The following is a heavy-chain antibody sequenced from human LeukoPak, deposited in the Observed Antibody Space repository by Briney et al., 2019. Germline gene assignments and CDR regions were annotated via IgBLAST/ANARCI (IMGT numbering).Heavy chain of an antibody. Sequence: GGSLRLSCAASGFTFSSYAMHWVRQAPGKGLEWVAGISSGGDSTYYTDSVKARFTISRDNFRNTLSLQLNNLRVDDTAIYYCAKDGYCGGGSCYPHDCWGQGSLVIVYS. CDR1: GFTFSSYA. D-gene: IGHD2-15*01. J-gene: IGHJ4*02. V-gene: IGHV3-23*01. CDR2: ISSGGDST. CDR3: AKDGYCGGGSCYPHDC.